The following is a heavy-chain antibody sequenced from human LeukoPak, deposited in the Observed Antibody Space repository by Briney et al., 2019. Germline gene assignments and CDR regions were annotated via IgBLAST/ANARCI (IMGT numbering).Heavy chain of an antibody. CDR3: ARGRVSSSTWYSTYYYYFYMDV. Sequence: KPGGSLRLSCSGSGFTFGDYGVTWVRQAPGKGLEWIGYVDHTGSTNFNPSLNGRVSISRDTTKNLFSLRLRSVTAADTAVYFCARGRVSSSTWYSTYYYYFYMDVWGKGTTVTVSS. D-gene: IGHD1-1*01. V-gene: IGHV4-59*01. J-gene: IGHJ6*03. CDR1: GFTFGDYG. CDR2: VDHTGST.